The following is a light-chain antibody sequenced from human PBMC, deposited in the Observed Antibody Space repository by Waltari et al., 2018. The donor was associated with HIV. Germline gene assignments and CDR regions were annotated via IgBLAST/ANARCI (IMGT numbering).Light chain of an antibody. CDR1: SLKTYF. CDR2: DKN. CDR3: GSGKSFSSRVGT. Sequence: SSELTQDPTMSVALGQTVSITCQGESLKTYFPPRYRQRPRLAPALVLYDKNKRPSGRSDRLSGAASGGTASFTTTRIRSEDEAVYYYGSGKSFSSRVGTFGGGTQLTVL. J-gene: IGLJ2*01. V-gene: IGLV3-19*01.